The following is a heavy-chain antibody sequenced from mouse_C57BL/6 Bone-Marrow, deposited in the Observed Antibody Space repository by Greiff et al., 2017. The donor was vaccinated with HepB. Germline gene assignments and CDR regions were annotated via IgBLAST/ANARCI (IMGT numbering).Heavy chain of an antibody. Sequence: QVQLQQPGAELVKPGASVKMSCTASGYTFTSYWITWVKQRPGQGLEWLGGIYPGSGSTNYNEKFNSKARLTVDTSYSTAYMQISSLTTEDTAVYYCARGGWVIHNAYWGQGTLVTVSA. CDR3: ARGGWVIHNAY. CDR1: GYTFTSYW. CDR2: IYPGSGST. J-gene: IGHJ3*01. V-gene: IGHV1-55*01. D-gene: IGHD2-3*01.